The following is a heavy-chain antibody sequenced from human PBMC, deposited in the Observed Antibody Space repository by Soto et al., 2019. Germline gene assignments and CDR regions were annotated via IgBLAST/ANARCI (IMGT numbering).Heavy chain of an antibody. Sequence: PSETLSLTCAVYGGSFSGYYWSWIRQPPGKGLEWIGEINHSGSTNYNPSLKSRVTISVDTSKNQFPLKLSSVTAADTAVYYCARGLRVLWFGELFFNYGMDVWGQGTTVTVSS. V-gene: IGHV4-34*01. CDR3: ARGLRVLWFGELFFNYGMDV. J-gene: IGHJ6*02. CDR1: GGSFSGYY. CDR2: INHSGST. D-gene: IGHD3-10*01.